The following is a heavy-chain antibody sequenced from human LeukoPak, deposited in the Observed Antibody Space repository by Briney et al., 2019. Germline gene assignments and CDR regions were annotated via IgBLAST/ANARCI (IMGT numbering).Heavy chain of an antibody. V-gene: IGHV4-61*01. J-gene: IGHJ6*02. CDR2: IYSSGST. D-gene: IGHD6-6*01. Sequence: SETLSLTCSVSGGSVSSDSYFWNWVRQPPGKGLEWIGYIYSSGSTNYNRSLKSRVTISLDTSKNQFSLKLSSVTAADTAVYYCARDRPSYSTSTHYYYYGMDVWGQGTTVTVSS. CDR1: GGSVSSDSYF. CDR3: ARDRPSYSTSTHYYYYGMDV.